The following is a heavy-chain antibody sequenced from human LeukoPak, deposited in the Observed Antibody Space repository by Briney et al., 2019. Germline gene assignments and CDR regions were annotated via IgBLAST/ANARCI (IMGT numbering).Heavy chain of an antibody. CDR2: MNPNSGNT. Sequence: ASVKVSCKASGYTFTSYDINWVRQATGQGLEWMGWMNPNSGNTGYAQKFQGRVTMTRNTSISTAYMELSSLRSEDTAVYYCARLLHSSYYDFWSAQRGFDYWGQGTLVTVSS. D-gene: IGHD3-3*01. CDR1: GYTFTSYD. CDR3: ARLLHSSYYDFWSAQRGFDY. V-gene: IGHV1-8*01. J-gene: IGHJ4*02.